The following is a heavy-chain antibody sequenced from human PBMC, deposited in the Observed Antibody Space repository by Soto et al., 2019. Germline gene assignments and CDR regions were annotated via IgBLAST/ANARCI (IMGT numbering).Heavy chain of an antibody. Sequence: GESLKISCKGSGYSFTSYWISWVRQMPGKGLEWMGRIDPSDSYTNYSPSFQGHVTISADKSISTAYLQWSSLKASDTAMYYCARLGEYCSSTSCYPHYGMDVWGQGTTVTVSS. CDR3: ARLGEYCSSTSCYPHYGMDV. CDR1: GYSFTSYW. J-gene: IGHJ6*02. D-gene: IGHD2-2*01. V-gene: IGHV5-10-1*01. CDR2: IDPSDSYT.